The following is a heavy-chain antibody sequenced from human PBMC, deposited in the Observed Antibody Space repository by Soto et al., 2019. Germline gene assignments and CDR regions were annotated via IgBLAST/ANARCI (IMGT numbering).Heavy chain of an antibody. V-gene: IGHV1-18*04. D-gene: IGHD6-6*01. CDR3: AREIAARPPGDHRTYNWFDT. Sequence: ASVKVCCKASGYTFTSYGISWVRQAPGQGLEWMGWISAYNGNTNYAQKLQGRVTMTTDTSTSTAYMELRSLRSDDTAVYYCAREIAARPPGDHRTYNWFDTWGQGTLVTVSS. J-gene: IGHJ5*02. CDR1: GYTFTSYG. CDR2: ISAYNGNT.